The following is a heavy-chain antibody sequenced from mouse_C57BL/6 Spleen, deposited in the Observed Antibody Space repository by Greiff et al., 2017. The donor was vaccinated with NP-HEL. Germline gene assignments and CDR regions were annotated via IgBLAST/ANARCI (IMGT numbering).Heavy chain of an antibody. D-gene: IGHD1-1*01. CDR1: GFTFSSYA. J-gene: IGHJ2*01. CDR3: TRAAFIYYGSSYVYFDY. Sequence: DVRLVESGEGLVKPGGSLKLSCAASGFTFSSYAMSWVRQTPEKRLEWVAYISSGGDYIYYADTVKGRFTISRDNARNTLYLQMSSLKSEDTAMYYCTRAAFIYYGSSYVYFDYSGQGTTLPVSS. CDR2: ISSGGDYI. V-gene: IGHV5-9-1*02.